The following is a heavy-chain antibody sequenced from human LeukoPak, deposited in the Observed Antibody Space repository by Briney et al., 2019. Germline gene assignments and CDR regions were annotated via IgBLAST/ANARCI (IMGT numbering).Heavy chain of an antibody. CDR1: GYTFTNYD. CDR3: ARSPHRYYLDS. CDR2: MNPNSGNT. V-gene: IGHV1-8*01. Sequence: ASVKVSCKAFGYTFTNYDINRVRQATGQGLEWMGWMNPNSGNTGYAQKFQGRVTMTRNTSITTAYMELSSLRSEDTAVYYCARSPHRYYLDSWGQGTLVTVSS. J-gene: IGHJ4*02.